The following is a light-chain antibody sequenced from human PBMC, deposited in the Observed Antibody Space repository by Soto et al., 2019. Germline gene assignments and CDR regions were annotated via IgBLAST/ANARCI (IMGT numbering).Light chain of an antibody. CDR3: LQDYNYPLT. CDR2: AAS. CDR1: QDISFY. Sequence: IQLTQTPSSLSASVGDRVTITCQASQDISFYLNWFQQKPGKAPKLLIYAASSLQSGVPSRFSGSGSGTDFTLTISSLQPGDFATYYCLQDYNYPLTFGQGTKVDIK. J-gene: IGKJ1*01. V-gene: IGKV1-6*01.